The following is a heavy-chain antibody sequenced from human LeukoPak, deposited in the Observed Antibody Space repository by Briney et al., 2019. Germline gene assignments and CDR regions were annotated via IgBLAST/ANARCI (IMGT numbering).Heavy chain of an antibody. Sequence: PSETLSLTCTVSGGSISSSSYHWGWVRQPPGKGLEWIGSIYYTRITYYNPSLKSRVTISVDTSKNQFSLKLSSVTAADTALYYCARVEKSHYDYWGQGTLVTVSS. J-gene: IGHJ4*02. CDR2: IYYTRIT. CDR1: GGSISSSSYH. CDR3: ARVEKSHYDY. V-gene: IGHV4-39*01. D-gene: IGHD5-24*01.